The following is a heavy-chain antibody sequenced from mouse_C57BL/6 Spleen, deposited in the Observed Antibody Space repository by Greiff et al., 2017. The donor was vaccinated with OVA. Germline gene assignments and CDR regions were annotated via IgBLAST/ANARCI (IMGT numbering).Heavy chain of an antibody. CDR1: GYTFTSYW. Sequence: QVQLQQPGAELVKPGASVKLSCKASGYTFTSYWMQWVKQSPGQGLEWIGEIDPSDSYTNYNQKFKGKATLTVDTSSSTAYMQLSSLTSEDSAVYYCAKRDKYYYGDWGQGTTLTVSS. V-gene: IGHV1-50*01. CDR2: IDPSDSYT. J-gene: IGHJ2*01. CDR3: AKRDKYYYGD. D-gene: IGHD1-1*01.